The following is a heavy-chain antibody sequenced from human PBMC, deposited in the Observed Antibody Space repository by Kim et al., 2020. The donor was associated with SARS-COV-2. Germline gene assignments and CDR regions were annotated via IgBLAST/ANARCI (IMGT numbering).Heavy chain of an antibody. Sequence: GGSLRLSCAASGFTFSTFAMSWVRQAPGKGLEWVSLITKNSDNTYYADSVKGRFAISRDNSKNTLYLEMNRLRADDTAFYYFAKDSLVIPFDVWGPGTL. CDR2: ITKNSDNT. CDR1: GFTFSTFA. J-gene: IGHJ3*01. V-gene: IGHV3-23*01. CDR3: AKDSLVIPFDV. D-gene: IGHD2-15*01.